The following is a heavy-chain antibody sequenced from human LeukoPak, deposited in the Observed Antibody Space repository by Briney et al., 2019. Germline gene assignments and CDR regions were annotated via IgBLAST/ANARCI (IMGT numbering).Heavy chain of an antibody. CDR3: ARWRTAKTGFDY. J-gene: IGHJ4*02. V-gene: IGHV4-4*08. CDR2: MYHSGST. CDR1: GDSISSYY. Sequence: SETLSLTCTVSGDSISSYYWSWIRQPPGKGLEWIGYMYHSGSTNYNPSLKSRVTISVDTSKNQFSLKVSSVTAADTAVYYCARWRTAKTGFDYWGQGTLVTVSS. D-gene: IGHD1-1*01.